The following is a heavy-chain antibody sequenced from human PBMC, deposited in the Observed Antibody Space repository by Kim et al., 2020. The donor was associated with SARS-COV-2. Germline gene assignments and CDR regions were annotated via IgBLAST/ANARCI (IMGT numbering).Heavy chain of an antibody. V-gene: IGHV3-48*02. CDR3: ARSRLLDC. J-gene: IGHJ4*02. Sequence: GGSLRLSCAASGFTFSSYSMNWVRQAPGKGLEWVSYIDSSSSTIYYADSVKGRFTISGNSAKNSLFLQMNSLRDEDTAVYYCARSRLLDCWGQGTLVTVS. CDR1: GFTFSSYS. CDR2: IDSSSSTI.